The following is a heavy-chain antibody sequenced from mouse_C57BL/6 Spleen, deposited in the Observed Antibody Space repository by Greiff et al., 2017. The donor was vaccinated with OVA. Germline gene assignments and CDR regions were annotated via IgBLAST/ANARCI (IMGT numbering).Heavy chain of an antibody. CDR1: GYTFTSYG. Sequence: VKLQQSGAELARPGASVKLSCKASGYTFTSYGISWVKQRPGQGLEWIGAIYPRSGNTYYTEKLKGKATLTADKSSSTAYMELRSLTSEDSAVYFCARERSYGNEAYFDVWGTGTTVTVSS. D-gene: IGHD2-1*01. CDR3: ARERSYGNEAYFDV. CDR2: IYPRSGNT. J-gene: IGHJ1*03. V-gene: IGHV1-81*01.